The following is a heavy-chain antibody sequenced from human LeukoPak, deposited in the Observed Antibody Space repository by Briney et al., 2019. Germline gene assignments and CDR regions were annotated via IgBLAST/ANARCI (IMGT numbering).Heavy chain of an antibody. J-gene: IGHJ4*02. CDR1: GFPFSSYW. Sequence: GGSLRLSCAASGFPFSSYWMHWDRQAPGKGLMWVSRINSDGSATRYADSVKGRFTISRDNAKNTLYLQMNSLRAEDTAVYYCARGYYDTRGDYWGQGNLVTVSS. CDR2: INSDGSAT. V-gene: IGHV3-74*01. D-gene: IGHD3-22*01. CDR3: ARGYYDTRGDY.